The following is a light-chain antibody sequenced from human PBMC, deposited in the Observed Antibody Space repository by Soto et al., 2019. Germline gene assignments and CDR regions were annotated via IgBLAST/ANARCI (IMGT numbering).Light chain of an antibody. CDR3: QQYNNWPWT. Sequence: EIVLTQSPATLSASPGGRATLSCRASQSISGALAWYQQKPGQAPRLLIYGASTRATSFPARFSGSGSGTDFTLTISSLQSEDFAVYYCQQYNNWPWTFGQGTKVDIK. CDR2: GAS. J-gene: IGKJ1*01. V-gene: IGKV3-15*01. CDR1: QSISGA.